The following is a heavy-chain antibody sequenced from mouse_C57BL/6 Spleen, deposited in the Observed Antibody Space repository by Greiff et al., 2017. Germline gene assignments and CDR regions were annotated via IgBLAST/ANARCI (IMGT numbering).Heavy chain of an antibody. Sequence: QVQLKQPGAELVRPGSSVKLSCKASGYTFTSYWMHWVKQRPIQGLEWIGNIDPSDSETHYNQKFKDKATLTVDKSSSTAYMQLSSLTSEDSAVYYCARGDSNYVGYWGQGTTLTVSS. D-gene: IGHD2-5*01. J-gene: IGHJ2*01. CDR1: GYTFTSYW. V-gene: IGHV1-52*01. CDR2: IDPSDSET. CDR3: ARGDSNYVGY.